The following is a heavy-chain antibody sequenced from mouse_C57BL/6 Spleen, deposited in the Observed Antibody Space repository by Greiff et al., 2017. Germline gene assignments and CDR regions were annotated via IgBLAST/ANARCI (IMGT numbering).Heavy chain of an antibody. D-gene: IGHD1-1*01. J-gene: IGHJ2*01. CDR3: ARGPAITTVVATDYFDY. CDR1: GYTFTSYW. CDR2: IDPSDSYT. Sequence: VQLQQPGAELVMPGASVKLSCKASGYTFTSYWMHWVKQRPGQGLEWIGEIDPSDSYTNYNQKFKGKSTLTVDKSSSTAYMPLSSLTSEDSAVYYCARGPAITTVVATDYFDYWGQGTTLTVSS. V-gene: IGHV1-69*01.